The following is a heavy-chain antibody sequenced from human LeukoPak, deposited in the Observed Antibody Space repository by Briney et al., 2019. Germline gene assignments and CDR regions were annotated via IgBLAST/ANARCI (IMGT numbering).Heavy chain of an antibody. D-gene: IGHD3-10*01. J-gene: IGHJ4*02. CDR2: INHSGST. V-gene: IGHV4-34*01. CDR1: GGFFSGYY. Sequence: SETLSLTCAVYGGFFSGYYWSWIRQPPGKGLEWIGEINHSGSTNYNPSLKSRVTISVDTSKNQFSLKLSSVTAADTAVYYCARGGLARSGTSWGDYWGQGTLVTVSS. CDR3: ARGGLARSGTSWGDY.